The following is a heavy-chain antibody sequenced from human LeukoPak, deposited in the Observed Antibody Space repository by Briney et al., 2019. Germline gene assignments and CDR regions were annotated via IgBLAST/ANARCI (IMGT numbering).Heavy chain of an antibody. CDR1: GGSFSGYY. V-gene: IGHV4-34*01. CDR2: INHSGST. Sequence: SETLSLTCAVYGGSFSGYYWSWIRQPPGKGLEWIGEINHSGSTNYNPSLKSRVTLSVDTSKNQFSLKLSSVTAADTAVYYCARGCPILTGYHNWFDPWGQGTLVTVSS. D-gene: IGHD3-9*01. CDR3: ARGCPILTGYHNWFDP. J-gene: IGHJ5*02.